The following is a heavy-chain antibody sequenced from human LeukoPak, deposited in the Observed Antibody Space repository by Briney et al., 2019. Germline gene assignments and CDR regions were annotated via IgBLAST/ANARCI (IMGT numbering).Heavy chain of an antibody. V-gene: IGHV3-74*01. J-gene: IGHJ1*01. D-gene: IGHD3-22*01. Sequence: GGSLRLSCAASGFTFSSDRMHWVRQAPGKGLVWVSRIKGDGNTNYADSVKGRFTISRDNAKNTVSLQMNSLRAEDTGVYYCARAPSELGGYYPAYVLPWGQGTLVTVSS. CDR1: GFTFSSDR. CDR3: ARAPSELGGYYPAYVLP. CDR2: IKGDGNT.